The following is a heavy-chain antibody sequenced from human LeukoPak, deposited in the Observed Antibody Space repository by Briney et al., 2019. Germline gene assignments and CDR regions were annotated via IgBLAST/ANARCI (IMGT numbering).Heavy chain of an antibody. Sequence: SVKVSCKASGGTFSSYAISWVRQALGQGLEWMGGIIPIFGTANYVQKFQGRVTITADESTSTAYMELSSLRSEDTAVYYCARGTVMVYARYYYYYGMDVWGQGTTVTVSS. J-gene: IGHJ6*02. CDR2: IIPIFGTA. V-gene: IGHV1-69*13. D-gene: IGHD5/OR15-5a*01. CDR1: GGTFSSYA. CDR3: ARGTVMVYARYYYYYGMDV.